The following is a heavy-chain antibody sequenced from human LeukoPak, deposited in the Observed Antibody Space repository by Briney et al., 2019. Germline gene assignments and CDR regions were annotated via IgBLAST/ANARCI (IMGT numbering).Heavy chain of an antibody. J-gene: IGHJ4*02. Sequence: SVKVSCKASGGTFSSYAISWVRQAPGQGLEWVGRIIPIFGTANYAQKFQGRVTITTDESTSTAYMELSSLRSEDTAVYYCARETLPDYGDEYGGDYWGQGTLVTVSS. CDR2: IIPIFGTA. CDR1: GGTFSSYA. V-gene: IGHV1-69*05. D-gene: IGHD4-17*01. CDR3: ARETLPDYGDEYGGDY.